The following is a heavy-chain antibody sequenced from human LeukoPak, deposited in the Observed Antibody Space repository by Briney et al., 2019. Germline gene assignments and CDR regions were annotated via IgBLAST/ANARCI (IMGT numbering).Heavy chain of an antibody. V-gene: IGHV3-48*01. CDR3: ARAINWADAFDI. CDR1: GFTFSSYS. D-gene: IGHD1-1*01. J-gene: IGHJ3*02. CDR2: ISSSSSPM. Sequence: PGGSLRLSCAASGFTFSSYSMNWVRQAPGKGLEWVSYISSSSSPMYYADSVKGRSTISRDNAKNSLYLQMNSLRAEDTAVYYCARAINWADAFDIWGQGTMVTVSS.